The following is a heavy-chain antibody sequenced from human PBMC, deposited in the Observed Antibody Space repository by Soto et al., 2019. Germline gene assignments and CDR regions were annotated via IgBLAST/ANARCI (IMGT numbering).Heavy chain of an antibody. Sequence: SGPTLVNPTQTLTLTCTFSGFSLSTIGVGVGWIRQPPGKALEWLALIYWDDDKRYSPSLKSRLTITKDTSKNQVVLTMTNMDPVDTATYYCAHRISPDSSSWYSGWFDPWGQGTLVTVSS. CDR1: GFSLSTIGVG. J-gene: IGHJ5*02. CDR2: IYWDDDK. CDR3: AHRISPDSSSWYSGWFDP. D-gene: IGHD6-13*01. V-gene: IGHV2-5*02.